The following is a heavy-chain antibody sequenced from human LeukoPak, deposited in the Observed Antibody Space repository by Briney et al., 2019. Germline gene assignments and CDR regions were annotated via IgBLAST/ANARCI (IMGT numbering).Heavy chain of an antibody. CDR1: GFTFSNYG. CDR3: AGGELFAY. J-gene: IGHJ4*02. CDR2: IQYDGSNK. V-gene: IGHV3-30*02. D-gene: IGHD3-10*01. Sequence: GGSLRLSCAASGFTFSNYGIHWVRQAPGKGLEWVAFIQYDGSNKYYADSVKGRFTISRDNSKNTLYLQMNSLRAEDTAVYYCAGGELFAYWGQGTLVTVSS.